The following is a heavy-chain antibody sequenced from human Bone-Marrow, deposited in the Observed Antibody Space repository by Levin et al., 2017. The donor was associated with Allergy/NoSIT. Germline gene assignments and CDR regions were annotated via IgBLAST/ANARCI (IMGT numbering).Heavy chain of an antibody. Sequence: SGPTLVKPTQTLTLTCTFSGFSLSTSGVGVGWIRQPPEKTLEWLALIYWDDDKRYSPSLKSRLTITKDISKNQVVLTMTNVEPADTATDYWARVYSGASRRVPYWGQGTRVTVAT. D-gene: IGHD5-12*01. CDR2: IYWDDDK. V-gene: IGHV2-5*02. J-gene: IGHJ4*02. CDR3: ARVYSGASRRVPY. CDR1: GFSLSTSGVG.